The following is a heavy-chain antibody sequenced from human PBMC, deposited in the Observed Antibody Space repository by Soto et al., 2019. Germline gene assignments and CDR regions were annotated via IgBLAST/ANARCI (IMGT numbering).Heavy chain of an antibody. D-gene: IGHD3-9*01. CDR1: GFTFSNAW. V-gene: IGHV3-15*01. CDR3: TILTYYDILTGFDY. J-gene: IGHJ4*02. CDR2: IKSKTDGGTT. Sequence: GGSLRLSCAASGFTFSNAWMSWVRQAPGKGLEWVGRIKSKTDGGTTDYAAPVKGRFTISRDDSKNTLYLQMNSLKTEDTAVYYCTILTYYDILTGFDYWGQGTLVTVSS.